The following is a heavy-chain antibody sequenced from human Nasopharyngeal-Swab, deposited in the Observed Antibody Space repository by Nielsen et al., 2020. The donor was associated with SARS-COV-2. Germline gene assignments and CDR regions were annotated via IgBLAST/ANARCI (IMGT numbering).Heavy chain of an antibody. Sequence: GGSLRLSCAGSGFTFSSKWMNWARQAPGKGLVWVSQIHPDGSQTMYADSVKGRFTMSRDNAKNALYLQMNSLRAEDTAIYYCARGSSDWNGIDYWGQGTLVTVSS. J-gene: IGHJ4*02. CDR3: ARGSSDWNGIDY. V-gene: IGHV3-74*03. CDR2: IHPDGSQT. CDR1: GFTFSSKW. D-gene: IGHD6-19*01.